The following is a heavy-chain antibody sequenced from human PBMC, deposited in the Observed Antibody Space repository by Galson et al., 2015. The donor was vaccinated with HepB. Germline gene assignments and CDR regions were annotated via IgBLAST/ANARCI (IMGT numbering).Heavy chain of an antibody. D-gene: IGHD1-26*01. CDR3: AKDRGWEVLLVLDS. CDR1: GFTFSDCG. Sequence: SLRLSCAASGFTFSDCGMHWVRQAPGKGLEWVSAIWGGGDREYYADSVKGRFTISRDNSKNTLYLQMSSLRAEDTAVYYCAKDRGWEVLLVLDSWGQGALVTVSS. CDR2: IWGGGDRE. V-gene: IGHV3-23*01. J-gene: IGHJ4*02.